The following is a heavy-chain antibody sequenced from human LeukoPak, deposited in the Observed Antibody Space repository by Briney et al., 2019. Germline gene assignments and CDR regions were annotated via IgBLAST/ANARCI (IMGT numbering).Heavy chain of an antibody. CDR2: IYHRGST. Sequence: SETLSLTCTVSGYSISNGYYWGWIRQPPGRGLEWVGSIYHRGSTYYNPSLRSRVTISLDRSKKKVSLKLTSVTAADTAVYFCARGAEYYAIWRGYAGYSDYWGQGISVTVSS. CDR3: ARGAEYYAIWRGYAGYSDY. CDR1: GYSISNGYY. J-gene: IGHJ4*02. D-gene: IGHD3-3*01. V-gene: IGHV4-38-2*02.